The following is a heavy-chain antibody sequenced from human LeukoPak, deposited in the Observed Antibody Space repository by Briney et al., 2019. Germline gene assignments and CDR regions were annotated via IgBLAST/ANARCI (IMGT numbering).Heavy chain of an antibody. CDR2: ISTYNGNT. V-gene: IGHV1-18*01. Sequence: ASVKVSCKASAYTFTSYGISWVRQAPGQGLEWMGWISTYNGNTNSAQKVQGRVTLTTDTSTSTAYMDLRSLRSDDTAVYYCARDYGGNWREFDYWGQGTLVTVSS. J-gene: IGHJ4*02. CDR1: AYTFTSYG. CDR3: ARDYGGNWREFDY. D-gene: IGHD4-23*01.